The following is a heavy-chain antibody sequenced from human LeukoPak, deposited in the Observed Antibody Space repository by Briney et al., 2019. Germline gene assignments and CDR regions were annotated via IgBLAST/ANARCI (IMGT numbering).Heavy chain of an antibody. Sequence: SETLSLTCTVSGGSISSYYWSWIRQPAGKGLEWIGRIYTSGSTNYNPSLKSRVTMSVDTSKNQFSLKLSSVTAADTAVYYCARAPTGYCSSTSCYSAYFDYWGQGTLVTVSS. D-gene: IGHD2-2*01. CDR1: GGSISSYY. V-gene: IGHV4-4*07. CDR2: IYTSGST. CDR3: ARAPTGYCSSTSCYSAYFDY. J-gene: IGHJ4*02.